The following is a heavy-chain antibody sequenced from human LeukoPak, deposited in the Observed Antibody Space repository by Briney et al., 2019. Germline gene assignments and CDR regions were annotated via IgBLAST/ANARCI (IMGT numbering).Heavy chain of an antibody. CDR2: ISGSGSST. CDR1: GFTFSSYG. D-gene: IGHD5-12*01. CDR3: ARRVATISLDP. J-gene: IGHJ5*02. V-gene: IGHV3-23*01. Sequence: GGSLRLSCAASGFTFSSYGMSWVRQAPGKGLEWVSAISGSGSSTYYAASVKGRFTISRDNAKNSLYLQMNSLRAEDTAVYYCARRVATISLDPWGQGTLVTVSS.